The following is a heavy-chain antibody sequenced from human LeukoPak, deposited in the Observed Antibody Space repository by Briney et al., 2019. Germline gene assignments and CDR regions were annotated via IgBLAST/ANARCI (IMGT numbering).Heavy chain of an antibody. Sequence: PSETLSLTCSVSGGSISSSSYYWRWIRQPPGKGLEWIGNIYYSGSTYYNPSLKSRVTISVDTSKNQFSLKLSSVTAADTAVYYCARRPGGNTYGYWFDPWGQGTLVTVSS. D-gene: IGHD5-18*01. CDR3: ARRPGGNTYGYWFDP. V-gene: IGHV4-39*01. CDR1: GGSISSSSYY. CDR2: IYYSGST. J-gene: IGHJ5*02.